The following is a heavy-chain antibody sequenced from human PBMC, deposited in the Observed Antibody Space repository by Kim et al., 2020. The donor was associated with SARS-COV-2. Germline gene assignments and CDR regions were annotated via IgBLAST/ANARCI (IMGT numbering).Heavy chain of an antibody. CDR3: ARDWEDYYDSSGYYLLLTPNWFDP. CDR2: IKQDGSEK. Sequence: GGSLRLSCAASGFTFSSYWMSWVLQAPGKGLEWVANIKQDGSEKYYVDSVKGRFTISRDNAKNSLYLQMNSLRAEDTAVYYCARDWEDYYDSSGYYLLLTPNWFDPWGQGTLVTVSS. V-gene: IGHV3-7*01. D-gene: IGHD3-22*01. CDR1: GFTFSSYW. J-gene: IGHJ5*02.